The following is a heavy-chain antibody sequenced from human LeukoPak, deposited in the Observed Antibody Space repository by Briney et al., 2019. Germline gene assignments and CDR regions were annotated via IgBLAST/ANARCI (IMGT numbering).Heavy chain of an antibody. J-gene: IGHJ5*02. CDR2: ISSYNGKT. D-gene: IGHD3-10*01. CDR1: GYTFTMNG. V-gene: IGHV1-18*01. Sequence: ASVKVSCKASGYTFTMNGISWVRQAPGQGLEWMGWISSYNGKTNYAQKLQGRVTMTTDTSTSTAYMELRSLRSDDTAVYYCARGVGELFNWFDPWGQGTLVTVSS. CDR3: ARGVGELFNWFDP.